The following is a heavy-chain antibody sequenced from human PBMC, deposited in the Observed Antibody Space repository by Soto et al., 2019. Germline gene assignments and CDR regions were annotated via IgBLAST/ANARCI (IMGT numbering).Heavy chain of an antibody. D-gene: IGHD3-9*01. CDR2: IYYSGLT. J-gene: IGHJ4*02. CDR3: ACRRGFTGYPVD. CDR1: GGSMRSEGYY. Sequence: PSETLSLTCSVSGGSMRSEGYYRSWIRQHPGKGLEWIGYIYYSGLTDYNPSLKSRLTISVDKSKNEFYLKMRSVTAADTAVYYWACRRGFTGYPVDGGQGTLLTVSS. V-gene: IGHV4-31*09.